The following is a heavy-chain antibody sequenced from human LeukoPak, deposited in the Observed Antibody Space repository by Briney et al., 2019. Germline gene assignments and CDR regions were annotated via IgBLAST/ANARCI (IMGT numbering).Heavy chain of an antibody. J-gene: IGHJ4*02. Sequence: SETLSLTCTVSGGSISSYYWSWIRQPPGKGLEWIGYIYYSGSTNYNPSLKSRVTISVDTSKNQFSLKLSSVTAADTAVYYCARQGVDGNFDYWGQGTLVTVSS. D-gene: IGHD2-15*01. V-gene: IGHV4-59*08. CDR3: ARQGVDGNFDY. CDR1: GGSISSYY. CDR2: IYYSGST.